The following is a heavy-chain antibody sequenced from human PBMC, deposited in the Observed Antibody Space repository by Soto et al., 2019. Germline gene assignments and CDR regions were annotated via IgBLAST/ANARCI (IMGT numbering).Heavy chain of an antibody. Sequence: ASVKVSCKASGYTFTSYGISWVRQAPGQGLEWMGWISAYNGNTNYAQKLQGRVTMTTDTSTSTAYMELRSLRSDDTAVYYCATVFSGSGSYHWFDPWGQGTLVTVSS. V-gene: IGHV1-18*01. CDR3: ATVFSGSGSYHWFDP. J-gene: IGHJ5*02. D-gene: IGHD3-10*01. CDR2: ISAYNGNT. CDR1: GYTFTSYG.